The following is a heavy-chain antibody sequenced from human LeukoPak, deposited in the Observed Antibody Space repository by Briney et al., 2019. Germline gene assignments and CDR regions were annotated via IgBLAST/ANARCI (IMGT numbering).Heavy chain of an antibody. D-gene: IGHD3-10*01. J-gene: IGHJ4*02. Sequence: ASVKVSCKASGYTFTSYAMHWVRQAPGQRLEWMGWINAGNGNTKYSQKFQGRVTITRDTFASTAYMELSSLRSEDTAVYYCARDRLLWFGELFYQFDYWGQGTLVTVSS. V-gene: IGHV1-3*01. CDR2: INAGNGNT. CDR3: ARDRLLWFGELFYQFDY. CDR1: GYTFTSYA.